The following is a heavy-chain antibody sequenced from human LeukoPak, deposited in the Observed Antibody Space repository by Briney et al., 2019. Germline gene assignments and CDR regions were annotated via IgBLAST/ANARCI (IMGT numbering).Heavy chain of an antibody. J-gene: IGHJ4*02. CDR1: GFTFSSYA. V-gene: IGHV3-30-3*01. CDR3: ARTLAAAGYPFDY. Sequence: GGSLRPSCAASGFTFSSYAMHWVRQAPGKGLEWVAVISYDGSNKYYADSVKGRFTISRDNSKNTLYLQMNSLRAEDTAVYYCARTLAAAGYPFDYWGQGTLVTVSS. D-gene: IGHD6-13*01. CDR2: ISYDGSNK.